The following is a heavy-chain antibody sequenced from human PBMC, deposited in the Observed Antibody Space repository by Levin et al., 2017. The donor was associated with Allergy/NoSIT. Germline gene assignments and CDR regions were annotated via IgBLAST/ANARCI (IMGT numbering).Heavy chain of an antibody. CDR3: ARDGDYDYVWGSYRPYYFDY. D-gene: IGHD3-16*02. CDR2: ISSSSSYI. V-gene: IGHV3-21*01. CDR1: GFTFRSSS. J-gene: IGHJ4*02. Sequence: LSLTCAASGFTFRSSSMNWVRQAPGKGLEWVSSISSSSSYIYYADSVKGRFTISRDNAKNSLYLQMNSLRAEDTAVYYCARDGDYDYVWGSYRPYYFDYWGQGTLVTVSS.